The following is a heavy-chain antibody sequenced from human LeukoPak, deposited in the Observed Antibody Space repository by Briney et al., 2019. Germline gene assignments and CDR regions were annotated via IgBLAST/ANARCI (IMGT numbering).Heavy chain of an antibody. CDR2: ISAYNGNT. D-gene: IGHD6-19*01. Sequence: ASVKVSCKASGYTFTSYGISRVRQAPGQGLEWMGWISAYNGNTNYAQKLQGRVTMTTDTSTSTAYMELRSLRSDDTAVYYCARDSERASSGWYMAWIQEDWGQGTLVTVSS. CDR1: GYTFTSYG. J-gene: IGHJ4*02. CDR3: ARDSERASSGWYMAWIQED. V-gene: IGHV1-18*01.